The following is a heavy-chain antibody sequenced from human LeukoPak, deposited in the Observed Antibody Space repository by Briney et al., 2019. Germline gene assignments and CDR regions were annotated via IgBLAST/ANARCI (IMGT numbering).Heavy chain of an antibody. CDR3: ARGLCGGDCYDY. D-gene: IGHD2-21*01. J-gene: IGHJ4*02. Sequence: GGSLRLSCAASGFTFSSYGMHWVRQAPGKGLEWVAVISYDGSNEYYADSVKGRFTISRDNSKNTLYLQMNSLRAEDTAVYYCARGLCGGDCYDYWGQGNLATVSS. CDR1: GFTFSSYG. CDR2: ISYDGSNE. V-gene: IGHV3-30*03.